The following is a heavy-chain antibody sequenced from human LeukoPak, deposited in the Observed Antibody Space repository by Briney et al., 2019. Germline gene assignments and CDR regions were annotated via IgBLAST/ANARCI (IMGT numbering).Heavy chain of an antibody. CDR3: ARDPRGIVGANHNWFDP. J-gene: IGHJ5*02. CDR2: IYASGST. V-gene: IGHV4-4*07. D-gene: IGHD1-26*01. CDR1: GGSISSYY. Sequence: SETLSLTCTVSGGSISSYYWSWIRQPAGKGLEWIGRIYASGSTNYNPSLKSRVTMSVDTSKSQFSLKLISVTAADTAVYYCARDPRGIVGANHNWFDPWGQGTLVTVSS.